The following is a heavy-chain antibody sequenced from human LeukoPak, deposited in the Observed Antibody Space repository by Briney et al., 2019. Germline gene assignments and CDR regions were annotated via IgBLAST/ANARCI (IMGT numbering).Heavy chain of an antibody. CDR3: AKVNDWSNYNMDV. Sequence: QPGGSLRLSCAASGFTFSSYGMSWVRQAPGKGLEWVSAISGSGDSTYYADSVKGGLTISRDNSKNTLSLQMNSLRAQDTAVYYCAKVNDWSNYNMDVWGKGTTVTISS. D-gene: IGHD3-9*01. J-gene: IGHJ6*03. CDR1: GFTFSSYG. CDR2: ISGSGDST. V-gene: IGHV3-23*01.